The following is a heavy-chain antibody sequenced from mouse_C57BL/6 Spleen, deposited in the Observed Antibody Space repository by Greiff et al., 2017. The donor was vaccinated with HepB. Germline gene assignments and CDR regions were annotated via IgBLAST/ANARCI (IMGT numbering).Heavy chain of an antibody. CDR2: IYPGDGDT. CDR3: ARGLLQIDY. CDR1: GYAFSSSW. Sequence: QVQLQQSGPELVKPGASVKISCKASGYAFSSSWMNWVKQRPGKGLEWIGRIYPGDGDTNYNGKFKGKATLTADKSSSTAYMQLSSLTSEDSAVYFCARGLLQIDYWGQGTTLTVSS. J-gene: IGHJ2*01. D-gene: IGHD2-1*01. V-gene: IGHV1-82*01.